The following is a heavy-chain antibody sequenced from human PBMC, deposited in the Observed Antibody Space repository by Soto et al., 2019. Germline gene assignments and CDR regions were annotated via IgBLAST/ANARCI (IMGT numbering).Heavy chain of an antibody. CDR3: ARDTDFGVPGFYYYSGMDV. CDR2: ISYDGSSE. V-gene: IGHV3-30-3*01. CDR1: GFIFNTYG. D-gene: IGHD4-17*01. Sequence: QVQLVESGGGVVQPGRSLRVSCVASGFIFNTYGMHWVRQAPGKGLEWVSIISYDGSSEYYADSVKGRFTVSRDNSKNTLYLQINSLGVEDTAVYYCARDTDFGVPGFYYYSGMDVWGRGTAVTVS. J-gene: IGHJ6*02.